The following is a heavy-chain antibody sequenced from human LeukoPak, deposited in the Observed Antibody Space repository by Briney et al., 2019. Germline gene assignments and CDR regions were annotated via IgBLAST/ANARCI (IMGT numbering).Heavy chain of an antibody. Sequence: GGSLRLSCAASGFSFSSTAMNWVRQAPGKGLEWVSTSGTDGDTYYADSVQGRFTISRDNSRNTLYLQMTSLRADDTAVYYCAKKTPGTYPFDYWGQGTLVTVSP. CDR1: GFSFSSTA. CDR2: SGTDGDT. D-gene: IGHD6-13*01. CDR3: AKKTPGTYPFDY. V-gene: IGHV3-23*01. J-gene: IGHJ4*02.